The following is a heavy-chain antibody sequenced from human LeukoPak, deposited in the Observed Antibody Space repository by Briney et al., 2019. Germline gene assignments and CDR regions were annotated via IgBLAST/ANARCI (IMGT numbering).Heavy chain of an antibody. CDR1: GGSFSGYY. J-gene: IGHJ5*02. CDR3: ARDRAYYDSSGPTA. V-gene: IGHV4-34*01. D-gene: IGHD3-22*01. CDR2: IYHSGST. Sequence: SETLSLTCAVYGGSFSGYYWGWIRQPPGKGLEWIGSIYHSGSTYYNPSLKSRVTISVDTSKNQFSLKLSSVTAADTAVYYCARDRAYYDSSGPTAWGQGTLVTVSS.